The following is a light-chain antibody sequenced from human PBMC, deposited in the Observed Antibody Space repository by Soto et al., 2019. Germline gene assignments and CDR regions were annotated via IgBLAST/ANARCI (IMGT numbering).Light chain of an antibody. CDR3: QQYYSFPWG. V-gene: IGKV1-39*01. J-gene: IGKJ1*01. Sequence: DIQTTQSPSSLSASVGDRVTITCRRSENIAKYLNWYQHKPGQVTKVLIVAASNLQSGVPTRFSGSGSGTDFTLTINNLQPEDFATYYCQQYYSFPWGFGQGTKVDIK. CDR1: ENIAKY. CDR2: AAS.